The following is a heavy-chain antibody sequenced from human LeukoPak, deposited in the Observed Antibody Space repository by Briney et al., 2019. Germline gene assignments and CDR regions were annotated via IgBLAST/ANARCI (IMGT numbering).Heavy chain of an antibody. CDR2: INPYSGDT. Sequence: ASVKVSCKASGYTFTGYHIHWVRQAPGQGLEWMGRINPYSGDTNFAQKFQGRVTMTRDTSITTAYMDLSSPTPDDTAVYFCARDQGSLTRSWYTGYWGQGTQVTVSS. CDR1: GYTFTGYH. V-gene: IGHV1-2*06. CDR3: ARDQGSLTRSWYTGY. D-gene: IGHD6-13*01. J-gene: IGHJ4*02.